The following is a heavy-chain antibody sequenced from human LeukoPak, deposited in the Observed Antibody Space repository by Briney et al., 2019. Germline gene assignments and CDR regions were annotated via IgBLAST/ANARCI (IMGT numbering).Heavy chain of an antibody. Sequence: SETLSLSCTVSGGSISSGGYYWSWIRQHPRKGLEWIGYIYYSGSTYYNPSLKSRVTISVDTSKNQFSLKLSSVTAADTAVQYCARGELELGYWGQGTLVTVSS. D-gene: IGHD1-7*01. CDR3: ARGELELGY. CDR2: IYYSGST. CDR1: GGSISSGGYY. V-gene: IGHV4-31*03. J-gene: IGHJ4*02.